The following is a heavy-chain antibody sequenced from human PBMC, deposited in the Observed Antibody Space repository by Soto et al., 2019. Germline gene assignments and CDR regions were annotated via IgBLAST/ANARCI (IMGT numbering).Heavy chain of an antibody. CDR1: GGSISSGGYP. Sequence: PSETLSLTCAVSGGSISSGGYPWSWTRHPPGKGLEWIGYIYHSGSTYYNPSLKSRVTISVDRSKTQFSLKLSSVTAADTAVYYCATSAVLRFLEWPEDYYYGMDVWGQGTTVTVSS. J-gene: IGHJ6*02. CDR3: ATSAVLRFLEWPEDYYYGMDV. V-gene: IGHV4-30-2*01. CDR2: IYHSGST. D-gene: IGHD3-3*01.